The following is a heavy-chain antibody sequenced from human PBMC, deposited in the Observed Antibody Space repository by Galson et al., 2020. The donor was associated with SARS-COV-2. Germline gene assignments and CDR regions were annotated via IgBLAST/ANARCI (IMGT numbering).Heavy chain of an antibody. CDR2: IYHSGST. Sequence: SETLSLTYTVSGGSISSDSFYWSWIRQPPGKGLEWIGSIYHSGSTYYNPSLKSRVTTSIDTSNNHFSLKLSSVTAADTAVYYCARGAFMYNDIWTGHNWFDAWGQGTLVSVPS. CDR1: GGSISSDSFY. J-gene: IGHJ5*02. CDR3: ARGAFMYNDIWTGHNWFDA. D-gene: IGHD3-9*01. V-gene: IGHV4-39*02.